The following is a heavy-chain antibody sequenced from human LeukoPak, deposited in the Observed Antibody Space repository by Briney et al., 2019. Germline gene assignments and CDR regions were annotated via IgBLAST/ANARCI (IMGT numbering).Heavy chain of an antibody. CDR1: GLTFSSYA. J-gene: IGHJ4*02. V-gene: IGHV3-23*01. Sequence: PGGSLRLSCAASGLTFSSYAMSWVRQAPGKGLEWVSSITGSSASTYYADSVKGRFTISRDNSKNTLYLQMNSLRAEDMAVYFCAKLDYYDTHWGQGTLVTVSS. CDR3: AKLDYYDTH. D-gene: IGHD3-22*01. CDR2: ITGSSAST.